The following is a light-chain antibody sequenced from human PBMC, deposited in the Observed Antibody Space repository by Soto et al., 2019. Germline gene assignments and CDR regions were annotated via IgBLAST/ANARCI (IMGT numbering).Light chain of an antibody. CDR3: TSWTTSTTMI. CDR2: DVN. V-gene: IGLV2-14*03. Sequence: QSALTQPASVSGSPGQSITISCTGTRSDIGAYNFVSWYQQHPGEVPKLILYDVNVRPSGVSKRFSGSESGNTASLTISGLQAEDEADYYRTSWTTSTTMIYGGVTKRTVL. CDR1: RSDIGAYNF. J-gene: IGLJ2*01.